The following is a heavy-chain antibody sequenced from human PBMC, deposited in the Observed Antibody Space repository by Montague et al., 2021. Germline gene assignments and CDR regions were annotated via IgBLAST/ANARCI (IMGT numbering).Heavy chain of an antibody. V-gene: IGHV3-74*03. J-gene: IGHJ3*02. CDR1: GFIFYKSW. CDR2: VNGDGTNI. Sequence: SLRLSCAASGFIFYKSWMHWVRQAPGKGLEWVSRVNGDGTNITYVDSVKGRFTVSRDNAKNTVYVQMNTLRAEDTAVYYCVKGGYYSYDALEIWGQGTVVTVSS. D-gene: IGHD3-22*01. CDR3: VKGGYYSYDALEI.